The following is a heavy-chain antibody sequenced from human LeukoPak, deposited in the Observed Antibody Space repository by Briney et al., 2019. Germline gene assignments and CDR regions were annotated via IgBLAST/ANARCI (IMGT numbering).Heavy chain of an antibody. J-gene: IGHJ6*03. CDR3: ARRLYYGSGSYPTVYMDV. D-gene: IGHD3-10*01. CDR2: INHSGST. Sequence: ASETLSLTCAVYGGSFSGYYWSWIRQPPGKGLEWIGEINHSGSTNYNPSLKSRVTISVDTSKNQFSLKLSSVTAADTAVYYCARRLYYGSGSYPTVYMDVWGKGTTVTISS. V-gene: IGHV4-34*01. CDR1: GGSFSGYY.